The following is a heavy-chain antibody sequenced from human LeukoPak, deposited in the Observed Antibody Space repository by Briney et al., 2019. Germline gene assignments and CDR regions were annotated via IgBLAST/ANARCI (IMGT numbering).Heavy chain of an antibody. V-gene: IGHV3-66*01. CDR3: ARATGPRGYYGMDV. CDR1: GFTFSDYY. Sequence: PGGSLRLSCAASGFTFSDYYMSWIRQAPGKGLEWVSVIYSGGSTYYADSVKGRFTISRDNSKNTLYLQMNSLRAEDTAVYYCARATGPRGYYGMDVWGQGTTVTVSS. CDR2: IYSGGST. J-gene: IGHJ6*02.